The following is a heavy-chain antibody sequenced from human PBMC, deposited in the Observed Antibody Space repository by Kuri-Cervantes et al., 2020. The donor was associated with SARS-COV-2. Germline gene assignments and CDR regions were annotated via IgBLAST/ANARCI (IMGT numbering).Heavy chain of an antibody. CDR2: INPSGGST. J-gene: IGHJ4*02. D-gene: IGHD3-3*01. V-gene: IGHV1-46*01. Sequence: ASVKVSCKASGYTFTSYYMHWVRQAPGQGLEWMGIINPSGGSTSYAQKFQGRVTMTRDTSTSTVYMELSSLRSEDTAVYYCARASRITIFGAVSLYFDYWGQGTLVTVSS. CDR1: GYTFTSYY. CDR3: ARASRITIFGAVSLYFDY.